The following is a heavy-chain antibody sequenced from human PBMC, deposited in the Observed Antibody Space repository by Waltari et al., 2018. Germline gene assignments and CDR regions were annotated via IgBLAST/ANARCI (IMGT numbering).Heavy chain of an antibody. CDR3: ARAYYWGSFDY. J-gene: IGHJ4*02. D-gene: IGHD3-10*01. CDR2: IYHSWST. V-gene: IGHV4-4*02. Sequence: QVQLQESGPGLVKPSGTLSLTCAVSGGSISSSNWWSWVRQPPGKGLEWIGEIYHSWSTDYNPSLERRVTISADKSKNQFSLKLSSVTAADTAVYYCARAYYWGSFDYWGQGTLVTVSS. CDR1: GGSISSSNW.